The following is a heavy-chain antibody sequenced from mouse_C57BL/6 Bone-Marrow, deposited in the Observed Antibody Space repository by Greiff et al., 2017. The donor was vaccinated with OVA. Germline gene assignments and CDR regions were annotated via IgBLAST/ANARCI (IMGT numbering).Heavy chain of an antibody. D-gene: IGHD2-4*01. J-gene: IGHJ3*01. Sequence: EVQLQQSGTVLARPGASVKMSCKTSGYTFTSYWMHWVKQRPGQGLEWIGASYPGNSDTSYNQKFKGKAKLTAVTSASTAYMELSSLTNEDSAVYYCTRGPYDYAWFAYWGQGTLVTVSA. V-gene: IGHV1-5*01. CDR2: SYPGNSDT. CDR3: TRGPYDYAWFAY. CDR1: GYTFTSYW.